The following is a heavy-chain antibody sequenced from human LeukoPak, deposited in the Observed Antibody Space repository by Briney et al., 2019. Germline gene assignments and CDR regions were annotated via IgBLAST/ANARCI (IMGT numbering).Heavy chain of an antibody. V-gene: IGHV3-30*18. CDR1: GFTFSSYG. CDR2: LSYDGSNK. D-gene: IGHD5-12*01. CDR3: AKDRVVATTYYYYGMDV. J-gene: IGHJ6*02. Sequence: GGSLRLSCAASGFTFSSYGKHWVRQAPGKGLEWVAVLSYDGSNKYYADSVKGRFTISRDNSKNTLYLQMNSLRAEDTAVYYCAKDRVVATTYYYYGMDVWGQGTTVTVSS.